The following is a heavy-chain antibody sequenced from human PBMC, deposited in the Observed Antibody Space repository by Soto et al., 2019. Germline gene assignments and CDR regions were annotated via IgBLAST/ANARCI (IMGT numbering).Heavy chain of an antibody. Sequence: PXEXLKIYCKSSGYXFTSYFISWVRQMPGKGREWIGMIDPSDSYTNYSPYFQGHVTISADKAISPAYLQWSSLKASDTAMCYCARLEGYCSSTSCEFYYCYGMDVWGQGTTAPVSS. CDR1: GYXFTSYF. CDR3: ARLEGYCSSTSCEFYYCYGMDV. D-gene: IGHD2-2*01. V-gene: IGHV5-10-1*01. J-gene: IGHJ6*02. CDR2: IDPSDSYT.